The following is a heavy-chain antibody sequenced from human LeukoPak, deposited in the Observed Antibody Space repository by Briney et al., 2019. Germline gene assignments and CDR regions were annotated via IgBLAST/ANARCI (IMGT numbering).Heavy chain of an antibody. D-gene: IGHD6-13*01. CDR2: IYSLGST. CDR1: GDSISTTLYH. Sequence: PSETLSLTCTVSGDSISTTLYHRGWIRQPPGKGLECMGSIYSLGSTYDNPSLQSRITIYVETSTNQFSLYLVSVTAPHTARYFSATLSSSTWYLSYWSQGTLVT. V-gene: IGHV4-39*01. J-gene: IGHJ4*01. CDR3: ATLSSSTWYLSY.